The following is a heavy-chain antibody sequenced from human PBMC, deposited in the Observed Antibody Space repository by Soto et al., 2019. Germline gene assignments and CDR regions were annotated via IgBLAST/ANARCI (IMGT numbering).Heavy chain of an antibody. J-gene: IGHJ4*02. CDR3: AKEYGSTWIDH. Sequence: QVELVESGGGEVQPGRSLRLSCAASGFTFSTYGMHWVRQAPGKGLEWVAAMSYDGTKEYYVDSVKGRFTISRDNSRNTLFLQLNSLRAEDTAVYYCAKEYGSTWIDHWGQGTLVTVSS. D-gene: IGHD6-13*01. CDR1: GFTFSTYG. CDR2: MSYDGTKE. V-gene: IGHV3-30*18.